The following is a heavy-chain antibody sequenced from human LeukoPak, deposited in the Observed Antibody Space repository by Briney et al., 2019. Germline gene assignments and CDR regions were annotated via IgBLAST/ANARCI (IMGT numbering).Heavy chain of an antibody. Sequence: SETLSLTCTVSDGSISSYYWSWIRQPPGKGLEWIGYITYSGSTNYNPSLKSRVSISVDTSKGQFSLKLSSVTAADTAVYYCARHGGSYSFDYWGQGTLVTVSS. CDR3: ARHGGSYSFDY. D-gene: IGHD1-26*01. J-gene: IGHJ4*02. CDR2: ITYSGST. V-gene: IGHV4-59*08. CDR1: DGSISSYY.